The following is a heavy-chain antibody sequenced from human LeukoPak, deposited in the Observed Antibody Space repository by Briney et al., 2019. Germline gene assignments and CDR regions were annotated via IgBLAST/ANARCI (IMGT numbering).Heavy chain of an antibody. V-gene: IGHV3-11*01. CDR3: VRRGSRSY. J-gene: IGHJ4*02. CDR1: GFIFSDYY. Sequence: PGGSLRLSCAASGFIFSDYYMSWFRQAPGKGLEWISFISSGANSIYYADSVKGRFTISRDNAKNSLYLQMNSLRVDDTAVYYRVRRGSRSYWGQGTLVTVSS. CDR2: ISSGANSI. D-gene: IGHD3-16*02.